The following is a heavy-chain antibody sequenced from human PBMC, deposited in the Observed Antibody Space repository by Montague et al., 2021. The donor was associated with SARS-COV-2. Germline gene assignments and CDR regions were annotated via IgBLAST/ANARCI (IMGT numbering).Heavy chain of an antibody. J-gene: IGHJ6*02. D-gene: IGHD4-23*01. CDR3: ARLVETYYYYYGMDV. CDR2: IYYSGST. CDR1: GGSISSSSYY. Sequence: SETLSLTCTVSGGSISSSSYYWGWIRQPPGKGLEWTGSIYYSGSTYYNPSLKSRVTISVDTSKNQFSLKLGSVTAADTAVYYCARLVETYYYYYGMDVWGQVTTVTVSS. V-gene: IGHV4-39*01.